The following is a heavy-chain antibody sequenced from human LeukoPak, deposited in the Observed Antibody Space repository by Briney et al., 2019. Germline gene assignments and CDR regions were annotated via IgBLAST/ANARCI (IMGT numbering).Heavy chain of an antibody. Sequence: SETLSLTCTVSGYSISSGYYWGWIRQPPGKGLEWIGSIYHSGSTYYNPSLKSRVTISVDTSKNQFSLKLSSVTAADTAVYYCARGYSSGWYFDYWGQGTLVTVSS. CDR2: IYHSGST. D-gene: IGHD6-19*01. CDR3: ARGYSSGWYFDY. CDR1: GYSISSGYY. V-gene: IGHV4-38-2*02. J-gene: IGHJ4*02.